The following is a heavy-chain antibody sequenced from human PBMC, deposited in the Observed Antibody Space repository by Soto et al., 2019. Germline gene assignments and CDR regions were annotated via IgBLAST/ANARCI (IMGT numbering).Heavy chain of an antibody. CDR3: ARLASLGHPYDYAVDV. CDR2: ISSDGRDI. J-gene: IGHJ6*02. CDR1: GFVFTDYY. Sequence: QVLLVESGGGLVRPGGSLRLSCSASGFVFTDYYMTWIRQAPGKGLEWVSHISSDGRDIYYADSMEGRLSVSRDNSENSLFLQMDSLRAEDTAVYYCARLASLGHPYDYAVDVWGQGTPVTVSS. V-gene: IGHV3-11*01.